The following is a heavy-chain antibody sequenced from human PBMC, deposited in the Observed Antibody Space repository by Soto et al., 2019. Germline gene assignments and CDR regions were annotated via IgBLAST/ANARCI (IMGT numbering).Heavy chain of an antibody. J-gene: IGHJ4*02. CDR1: GFSLSTSGVG. Sequence: QITLKESGPTLVKPTQTLTLTCTFSGFSLSTSGVGVGWIRQPPGKALEWLALIYWDDDKRYSPSLKSRLTITKDTSKNQVVLTMTNIDPVDTATYYCAHWGYSGDYGGSLFDYWGQGTLVTVSS. CDR3: AHWGYSGDYGGSLFDY. V-gene: IGHV2-5*02. D-gene: IGHD4-17*01. CDR2: IYWDDDK.